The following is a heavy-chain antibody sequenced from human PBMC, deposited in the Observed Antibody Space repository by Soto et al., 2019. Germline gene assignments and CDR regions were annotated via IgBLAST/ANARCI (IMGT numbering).Heavy chain of an antibody. CDR3: TRPFGTTTLYFAMDV. CDR1: GGSISSSSYY. V-gene: IGHV4-39*01. D-gene: IGHD1-7*01. CDR2: IHYSGNT. J-gene: IGHJ6*02. Sequence: ETLSLTCAVSGGSISSSSYYGGWIRQPPGKGLEWIGSIHYSGNTYYNPSFKSRVTTSLDTSKNQFSLKLSSVTAADTAVYYCTRPFGTTTLYFAMDVWGQGTTVTVYS.